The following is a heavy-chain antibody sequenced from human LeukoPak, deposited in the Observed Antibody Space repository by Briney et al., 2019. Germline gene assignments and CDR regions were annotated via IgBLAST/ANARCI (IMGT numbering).Heavy chain of an antibody. D-gene: IGHD6-6*01. CDR3: AKDRDSSLFYFDY. CDR2: ISGSGGST. J-gene: IGHJ4*02. CDR1: GFTFSCYA. Sequence: QPGGSLRLSCAASGFTFSCYAMSWARQAPGKGLEWVSAISGSGGSTYYANYGKRRFTTSRDNSKNTLYLQMNSLRAEDTAVYYCAKDRDSSLFYFDYWGQGTLVTVSS. V-gene: IGHV3-23*01.